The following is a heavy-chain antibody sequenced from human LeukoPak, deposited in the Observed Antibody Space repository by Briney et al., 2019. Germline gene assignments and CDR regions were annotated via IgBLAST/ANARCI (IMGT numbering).Heavy chain of an antibody. CDR3: ARDRGSSYGMDV. V-gene: IGHV3-7*01. D-gene: IGHD2-15*01. J-gene: IGHJ6*02. Sequence: GGSLRLSCAASGFTFSSYWMSWVRQAPGKGLECVANIKEDGSEEYYVDSVKGRFSISRDNAKNSLYLQMNSLRAEDTAVYYCARDRGSSYGMDVWGQGTTVTVSS. CDR1: GFTFSSYW. CDR2: IKEDGSEE.